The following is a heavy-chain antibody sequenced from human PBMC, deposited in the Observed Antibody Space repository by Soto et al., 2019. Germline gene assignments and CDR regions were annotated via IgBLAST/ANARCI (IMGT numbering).Heavy chain of an antibody. CDR3: ARAPVGLDTISYFDY. V-gene: IGHV4-30-4*02. CDR1: GDSVSSVAFH. D-gene: IGHD3-3*01. CDR2: IYNGGST. Sequence: PPDTLLLTCTVPGDSVSSVAFHSALLRRAPGTGLEWIGYIYNGGSTYYRPSLESRMHMSLDATRNHYSLRLTSVTAADTAVYFCARAPVGLDTISYFDYWGQGKMVSVS. J-gene: IGHJ4*02.